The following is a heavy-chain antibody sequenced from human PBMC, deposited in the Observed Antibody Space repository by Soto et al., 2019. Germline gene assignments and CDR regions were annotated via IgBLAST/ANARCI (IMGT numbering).Heavy chain of an antibody. CDR2: INPHSGAT. Sequence: ASVKVSCKASGYIFSANYIHWVRQAPGQGLEWLGWINPHSGATNYAQKFLGRVTMSADTSASTAYMDLARLKSDDTAVYYCARAFGRHTMIGPTVDCWGQGALVTVSS. CDR1: GYIFSANY. V-gene: IGHV1-2*02. D-gene: IGHD3-22*01. J-gene: IGHJ4*02. CDR3: ARAFGRHTMIGPTVDC.